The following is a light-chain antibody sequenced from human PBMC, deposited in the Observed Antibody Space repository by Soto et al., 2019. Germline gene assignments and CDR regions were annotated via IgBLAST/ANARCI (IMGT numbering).Light chain of an antibody. CDR3: QSYDSSTVV. J-gene: IGLJ2*01. V-gene: IGLV6-57*04. Sequence: NFMLTQPHSVSESPGKTVTISCTRSSGSIASNYVQWYQQRPGSAPTTVIYEDNQRPSGVPDRFSGSIDSSSNSASLTISGLKTEAEADYYCQSYDSSTVVFGGGTQLTVL. CDR1: SGSIASNY. CDR2: EDN.